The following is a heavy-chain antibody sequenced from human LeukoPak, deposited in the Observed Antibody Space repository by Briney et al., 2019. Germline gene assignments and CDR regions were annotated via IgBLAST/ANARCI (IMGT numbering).Heavy chain of an antibody. V-gene: IGHV1-2*02. Sequence: ASVKVSCKASGYTFTGYYMHWVRQAPGQGLEWMGWINPNSGGTNYAQKFQGRVTMTRDTSISTAYMELSRLRSDDTAVYSCARGGHIVVVTAIFWGQGTLVTVSS. CDR3: ARGGHIVVVTAIF. J-gene: IGHJ4*02. CDR1: GYTFTGYY. D-gene: IGHD2-21*02. CDR2: INPNSGGT.